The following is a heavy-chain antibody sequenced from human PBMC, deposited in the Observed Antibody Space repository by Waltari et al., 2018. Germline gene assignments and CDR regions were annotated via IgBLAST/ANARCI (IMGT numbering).Heavy chain of an antibody. D-gene: IGHD5-18*01. CDR1: GGTFRSYA. Sequence: QVQLVQSGAEVKKPGSSVKVSCKASGGTFRSYAISWVRQAPGQGLEWMGGIIPIFGTANYAQKFQGRVTITADKSTSTAYMELSSLRSEDTAVYYCARTRRGYSYGHDAFDIWGQGTMVTVSS. CDR2: IIPIFGTA. V-gene: IGHV1-69*14. CDR3: ARTRRGYSYGHDAFDI. J-gene: IGHJ3*02.